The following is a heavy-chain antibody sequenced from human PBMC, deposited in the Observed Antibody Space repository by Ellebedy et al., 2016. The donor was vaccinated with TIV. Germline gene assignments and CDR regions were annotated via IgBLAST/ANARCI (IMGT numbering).Heavy chain of an antibody. J-gene: IGHJ6*02. D-gene: IGHD6-19*01. CDR2: ISDSGSMI. CDR3: ARISSGRSFYGMDV. V-gene: IGHV3-11*01. Sequence: GGSLRLSXAASGFSSSDYYMSWIRQAPGKGLEWVSYISDSGSMIHYADSVKGRFTISRYNSKNSLYLQMNNLRAEDTAVYYCARISSGRSFYGMDVWGQGTTVTVSS. CDR1: GFSSSDYY.